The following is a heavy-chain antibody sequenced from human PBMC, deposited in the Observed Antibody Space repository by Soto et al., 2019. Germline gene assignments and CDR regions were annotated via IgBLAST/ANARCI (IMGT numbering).Heavy chain of an antibody. Sequence: ASVQVSCKASGYIFNSFGISWVRQAPGQGLEWMGWISAYTGNTKYAQNFQGRVTMTTDTSTSTAYMELRSLRSDDTAVYYCARDLEMATRTSDYWGQGTLVTVSS. D-gene: IGHD5-12*01. J-gene: IGHJ4*02. CDR3: ARDLEMATRTSDY. CDR1: GYIFNSFG. CDR2: ISAYTGNT. V-gene: IGHV1-18*01.